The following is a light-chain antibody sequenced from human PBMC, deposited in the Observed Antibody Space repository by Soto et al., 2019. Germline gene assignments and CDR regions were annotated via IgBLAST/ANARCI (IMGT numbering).Light chain of an antibody. J-gene: IGKJ1*01. Sequence: EIVMTQSPATLSLSPGERATLSCRASQSVSSYLAWYQQKAGQAPRLLIYDKTNRATGIPARFSGSGSGTDFTLTISRLEPEDFAVYYCQQLTDWPPQWTFGQGTKVDIK. CDR1: QSVSSY. V-gene: IGKV3-11*01. CDR2: DKT. CDR3: QQLTDWPPQWT.